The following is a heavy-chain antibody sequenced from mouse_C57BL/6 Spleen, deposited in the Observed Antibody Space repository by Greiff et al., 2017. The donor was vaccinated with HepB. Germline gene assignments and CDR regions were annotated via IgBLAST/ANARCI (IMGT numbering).Heavy chain of an antibody. V-gene: IGHV1-69*01. Sequence: QVHVKQPGAELVMPGASVKLSCKASGYTFTSYWMHWVKQRPGQGLEWIGEIDPSDSYTNYNQKFKGKSTLTVDKSSSTAYMQLSSLTSEDSAVYYCARRGANWPWFAYWGQGTLVTVSA. D-gene: IGHD4-1*01. J-gene: IGHJ3*01. CDR3: ARRGANWPWFAY. CDR2: IDPSDSYT. CDR1: GYTFTSYW.